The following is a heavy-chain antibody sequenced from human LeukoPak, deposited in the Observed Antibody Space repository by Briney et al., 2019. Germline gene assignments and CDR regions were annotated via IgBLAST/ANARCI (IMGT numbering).Heavy chain of an antibody. V-gene: IGHV4-59*12. Sequence: SETLSLTCTVSGGSISSYYWSWIRQPPGKGLEWIGYIYYSGSTNYNPSLKSRVTISVDTSKNQFSLKLTSLTAADTAIYYCARNPLTGYYNYYYSYMDVWGKGTTVTVSS. CDR1: GGSISSYY. CDR3: ARNPLTGYYNYYYSYMDV. J-gene: IGHJ6*03. D-gene: IGHD3-9*01. CDR2: IYYSGST.